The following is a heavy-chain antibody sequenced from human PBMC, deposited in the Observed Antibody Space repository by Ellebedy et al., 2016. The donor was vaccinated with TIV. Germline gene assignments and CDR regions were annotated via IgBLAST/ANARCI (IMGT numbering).Heavy chain of an antibody. D-gene: IGHD3-9*01. Sequence: MPSETLSLTCTVSGDSITSCTYLWGWIRQPPGKGLEWIATIHDRGTTYYNPFLKSPVTISVDTSKNQFSLRLNSVTAADTAIYYCAKAIQFHWLLPPAFDYWGRGALVTVSS. CDR1: GDSITSCTYL. V-gene: IGHV4-39*07. CDR2: IHDRGTT. J-gene: IGHJ4*02. CDR3: AKAIQFHWLLPPAFDY.